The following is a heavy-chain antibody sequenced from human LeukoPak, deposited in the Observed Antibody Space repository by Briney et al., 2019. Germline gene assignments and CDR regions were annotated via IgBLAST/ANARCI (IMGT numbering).Heavy chain of an antibody. J-gene: IGHJ1*01. CDR3: ARDDYGDSFQL. CDR2: FYISGFT. CDR1: DESITSGQYY. Sequence: SETLSLTCTVSDESITSGQYYWSWIRQSAVKGLEWIGRFYISGFTNYNPSLKSRVTISLDRSRNQFFLNLTSVTAADTAVYYCARDDYGDSFQLWGQGTLVTVSS. V-gene: IGHV4-61*02. D-gene: IGHD4-17*01.